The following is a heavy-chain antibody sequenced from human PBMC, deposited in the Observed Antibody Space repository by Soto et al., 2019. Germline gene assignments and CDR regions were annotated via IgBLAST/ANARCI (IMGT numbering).Heavy chain of an antibody. D-gene: IGHD2-8*01. CDR1: DGSISGGRHS. Sequence: SETLSLTCTVSDGSISGGRHSWSWIRQPPGKGLEWIGYIFDSGSTYYNPSLRSRLSMSVETSKNQFSLRLTSVTAADTAVYYCAREIMPLTNDWYFDLWGRRSLVNVAS. V-gene: IGHV4-30-4*01. CDR3: AREIMPLTNDWYFDL. J-gene: IGHJ2*01. CDR2: IFDSGST.